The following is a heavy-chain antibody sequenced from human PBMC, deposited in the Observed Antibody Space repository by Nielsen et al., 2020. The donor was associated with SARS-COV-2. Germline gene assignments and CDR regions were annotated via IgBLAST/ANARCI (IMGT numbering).Heavy chain of an antibody. J-gene: IGHJ4*02. D-gene: IGHD3-3*01. CDR3: AKDRGIFGVVPYFDY. CDR2: ISWNSGSI. V-gene: IGHV3-9*01. CDR1: GFTFSSYW. Sequence: SLKISCAASGFTFSSYWMHWVRQAPGKGLEWVSGISWNSGSIGYADSVKGRFTISRDNAKNSLYLQMNSLRAEDTALYYCAKDRGIFGVVPYFDYWGQGTLVTVSS.